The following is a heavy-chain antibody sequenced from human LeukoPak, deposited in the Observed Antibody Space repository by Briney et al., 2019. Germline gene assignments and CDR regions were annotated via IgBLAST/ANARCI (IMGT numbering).Heavy chain of an antibody. Sequence: ASVKVSCKASGYTFTSYDINWVRQATGQGLEWMGWMNPNSGNTGYAQKFQGRVTMTRNTSISTAYMELSSLRSEDTAVYYCARASSYYGSGSYSADYWGQGTLVTVSS. V-gene: IGHV1-8*01. CDR1: GYTFTSYD. CDR3: ARASSYYGSGSYSADY. J-gene: IGHJ4*02. CDR2: MNPNSGNT. D-gene: IGHD3-10*01.